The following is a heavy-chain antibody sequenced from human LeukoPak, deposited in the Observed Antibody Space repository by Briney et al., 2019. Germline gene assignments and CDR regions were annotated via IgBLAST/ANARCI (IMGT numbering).Heavy chain of an antibody. J-gene: IGHJ3*02. Sequence: GGSLRLSCAASGFTFNTYWLHWVRQAPGKGLVWVARIDNDGSDTIYADSVKGRFTSSRDNAKSTLYLQMNSLKAEDTAVYYCARGGYHHGFDIWGQGTMVTVSS. V-gene: IGHV3-74*01. D-gene: IGHD2-15*01. CDR3: ARGGYHHGFDI. CDR2: IDNDGSDT. CDR1: GFTFNTYW.